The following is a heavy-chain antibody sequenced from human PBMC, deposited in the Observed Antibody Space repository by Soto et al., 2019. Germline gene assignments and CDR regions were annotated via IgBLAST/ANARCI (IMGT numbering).Heavy chain of an antibody. CDR2: FDPEDGET. CDR1: GYTLTELS. CDR3: ATVRYYDSSGYYRYYYYGMDV. D-gene: IGHD3-22*01. V-gene: IGHV1-24*01. Sequence: ASVKVSCKVSGYTLTELSMHWVRQAPGKGLEWMGGFDPEDGETIYAQKFQGRVTMTEDTSTDTAYMELSSLRSEDTAVYYCATVRYYDSSGYYRYYYYGMDVWGQGTTVTVSS. J-gene: IGHJ6*02.